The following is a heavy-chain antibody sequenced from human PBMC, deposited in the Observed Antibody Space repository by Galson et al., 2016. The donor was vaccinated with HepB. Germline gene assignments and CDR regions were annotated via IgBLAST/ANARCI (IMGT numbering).Heavy chain of an antibody. Sequence: SLRLSCAASGFSFSNIDMNWVRQGPGKGLEWVSTMTADGNGGRAYFGDSVKGRFTMSRDNSTNTLYLRMNSVRAEDTAVYYCSKGIRYCSGDSCYSGYYYGMDVWGQGTTVTVSS. J-gene: IGHJ6*02. CDR1: GFSFSNID. D-gene: IGHD2-15*01. CDR3: SKGIRYCSGDSCYSGYYYGMDV. CDR2: MTADGNGGRA. V-gene: IGHV3-23*01.